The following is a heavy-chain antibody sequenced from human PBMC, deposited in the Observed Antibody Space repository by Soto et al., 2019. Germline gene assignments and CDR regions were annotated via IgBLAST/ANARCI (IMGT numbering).Heavy chain of an antibody. D-gene: IGHD6-19*01. J-gene: IGHJ4*02. V-gene: IGHV3-9*01. Sequence: GGSLRLSCAASGFTFDGYAMHWVRQAPGKGLEWVSGISWNSGSIGYADSVKGRFTISRDNAKNSLYLQMNSLRAEDTALYYCAKASIAVAGTFDYWGQGTLVTVSS. CDR1: GFTFDGYA. CDR2: ISWNSGSI. CDR3: AKASIAVAGTFDY.